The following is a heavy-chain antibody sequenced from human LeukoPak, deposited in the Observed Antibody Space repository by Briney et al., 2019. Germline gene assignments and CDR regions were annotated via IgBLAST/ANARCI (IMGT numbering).Heavy chain of an antibody. D-gene: IGHD2-8*02. J-gene: IGHJ4*02. CDR3: ARSAGWWSLDY. CDR1: GDSISSRNW. CDR2: ISHGGST. Sequence: SETLSLTCAVSGDSISSRNWWNWVRQPPGKGLDWIGEISHGGSTKYNPSLKNRVTISKDSSKNEFSLKLNSVTAADTAVYHCARSAGWWSLDYWGQGALVTVSA. V-gene: IGHV4-4*02.